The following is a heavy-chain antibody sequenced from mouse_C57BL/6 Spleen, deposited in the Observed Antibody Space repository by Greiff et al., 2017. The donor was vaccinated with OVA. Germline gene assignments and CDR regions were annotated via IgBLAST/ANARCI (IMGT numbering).Heavy chain of an antibody. J-gene: IGHJ2*01. CDR3: ARSGYDPLSFPGY. CDR2: IDPSDSYT. Sequence: QVQLQQSGAELVKPGASVKLSCKASGSTFTSYWMQWVKQRPGQGLEWIGEIDPSDSYTNYNQKFKGKATLTVDTSSSTAYMQLSSLTSEDSAVYYCARSGYDPLSFPGYWGQGTTLTVSS. CDR1: GSTFTSYW. D-gene: IGHD2-3*01. V-gene: IGHV1-50*01.